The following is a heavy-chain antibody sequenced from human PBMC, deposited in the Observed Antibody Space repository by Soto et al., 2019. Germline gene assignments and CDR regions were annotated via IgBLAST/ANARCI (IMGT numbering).Heavy chain of an antibody. D-gene: IGHD2-2*01. V-gene: IGHV3-33*08. Sequence: GSLRLSCAASGFTFSSYAMHWVRQAPGKGLEWVAVVWSDGSNKFYADSVKGRFTISRDNSKNTLYLQMNSLRAEDTAVYYCARGRVVLDVWGQGTTVTVSS. J-gene: IGHJ6*02. CDR2: VWSDGSNK. CDR1: GFTFSSYA. CDR3: ARGRVVLDV.